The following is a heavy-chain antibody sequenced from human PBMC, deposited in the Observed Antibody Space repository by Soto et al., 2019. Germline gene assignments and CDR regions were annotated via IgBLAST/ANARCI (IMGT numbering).Heavy chain of an antibody. V-gene: IGHV3-23*01. CDR1: GFTFRSNA. CDR2: ITITGGDT. Sequence: EVQLLESGGDLVPPGGSLRLSCAASGFTFRSNAMSWVRQAPGKGLEWVSVITITGGDTLYTDSVKGRFTISRDNSKNTLYLQMNSLRAEDTAIYYCARASGESYPGSRVFDSWGQGTRVTVSS. D-gene: IGHD3-10*01. J-gene: IGHJ4*02. CDR3: ARASGESYPGSRVFDS.